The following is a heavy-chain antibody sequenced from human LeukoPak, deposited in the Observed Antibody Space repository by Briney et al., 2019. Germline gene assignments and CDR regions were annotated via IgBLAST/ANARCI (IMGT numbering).Heavy chain of an antibody. V-gene: IGHV4-39*07. CDR3: ARKVRRPPYYYYMDV. Sequence: SETLSLTCTVSGVSISSSNSYWGWIRQPPGKGLEWIGSIYYTGNTYYNASLKSRVTISIDTSKNQFSLKLSSVTAADTAVYYCARKVRRPPYYYYMDVWGKGTTVTVSS. CDR1: GVSISSSNSY. J-gene: IGHJ6*03. D-gene: IGHD1-1*01. CDR2: IYYTGNT.